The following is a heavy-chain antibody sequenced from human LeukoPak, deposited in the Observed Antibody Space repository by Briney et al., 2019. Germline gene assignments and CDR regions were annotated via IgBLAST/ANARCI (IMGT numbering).Heavy chain of an antibody. D-gene: IGHD4-11*01. J-gene: IGHJ4*02. CDR3: ASGRLTTYDY. CDR1: AYTFTTYG. CDR2: INDYNGNT. Sequence: GASVKLSCTAAAYTFTTYGISCGRQAPGPGLEWMGWINDYNGNTNYAPKLQGRVAMPTDTSTSTAYMELRGLRSDDSAMYYCASGRLTTYDYWGEGALVTVSS. V-gene: IGHV1-18*01.